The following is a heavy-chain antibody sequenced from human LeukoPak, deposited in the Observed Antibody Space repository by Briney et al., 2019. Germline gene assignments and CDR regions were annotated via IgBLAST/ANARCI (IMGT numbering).Heavy chain of an antibody. D-gene: IGHD2-2*01. V-gene: IGHV3-23*01. Sequence: GGSLRLSCVGSGFTFSTYAMSWVRQAPGKGLDWVSAISGSGGSTYYADSVKGRFTISRDNSKNTLYLQMNSLKAEDTAVYSCARYCTSTSCYSGTNYYGMDVWGQGTTVTVSS. CDR2: ISGSGGST. CDR3: ARYCTSTSCYSGTNYYGMDV. J-gene: IGHJ6*02. CDR1: GFTFSTYA.